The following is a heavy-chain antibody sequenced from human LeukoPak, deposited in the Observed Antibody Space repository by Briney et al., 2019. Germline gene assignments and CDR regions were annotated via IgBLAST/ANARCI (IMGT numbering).Heavy chain of an antibody. CDR1: GYTFTGYY. V-gene: IGHV1-2*02. CDR3: VRAGPHDFWSGH. D-gene: IGHD3-3*01. CDR2: INPNSGGT. J-gene: IGHJ4*02. Sequence: ASVKVSRKASGYTFTGYYMHWVRQAPGQGLEWMGWINPNSGGTNYAQKFQGRVTMTRDTPISTAYMELSRLRSDDTAVYYCVRAGPHDFWSGHWGQGTLVTVSS.